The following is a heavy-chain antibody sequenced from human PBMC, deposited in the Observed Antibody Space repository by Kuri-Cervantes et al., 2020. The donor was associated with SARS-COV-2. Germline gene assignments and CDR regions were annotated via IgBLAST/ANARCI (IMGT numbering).Heavy chain of an antibody. CDR3: AKSRLTMVRGVITGDFDY. V-gene: IGHV3-23*01. J-gene: IGHJ4*02. CDR2: ISGSGGST. Sequence: GGSLRHSCAASGFTFSSYAMSWVRQAPGKGLEWASAISGSGGSTYYADSVKGRFTISRDNSKNTLYLQMNSLRAEDTAVYYCAKSRLTMVRGVITGDFDYWGQGTLVTVSS. D-gene: IGHD3-10*01. CDR1: GFTFSSYA.